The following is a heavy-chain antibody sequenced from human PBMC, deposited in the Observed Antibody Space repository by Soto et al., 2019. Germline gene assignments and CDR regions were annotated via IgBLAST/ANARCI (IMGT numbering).Heavy chain of an antibody. D-gene: IGHD2-15*01. J-gene: IGHJ4*01. V-gene: IGHV3-30*03. CDR3: ARGFCATSPCYSLFDI. Sequence: VVSRRLSCSSSIFYFASYFMHWLRQAPGKWLEWVAFMSNYGNNQFYACSVRGLFIISRYSSKNTLFLQMTSLRPEDTSVYHCARGFCATSPCYSLFDIWGNGPLV. CDR1: IFYFASYF. CDR2: MSNYGNNQ.